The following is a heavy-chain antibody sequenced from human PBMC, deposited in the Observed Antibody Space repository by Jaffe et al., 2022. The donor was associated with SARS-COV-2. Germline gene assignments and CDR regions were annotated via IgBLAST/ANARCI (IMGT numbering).Heavy chain of an antibody. Sequence: EVQLVESGGGLVKPGGSLRLSCAASGFTFSSYSMNWVRQAPGKGLEWVSSISSSSSYIYYADSVKGRFTISRDNAKNSLYLQMNSLRAEDTAVYYCARDAEDYYDSSGYYPDFDYWGQGTLVTVSS. CDR2: ISSSSSYI. CDR3: ARDAEDYYDSSGYYPDFDY. D-gene: IGHD3-22*01. V-gene: IGHV3-21*01. J-gene: IGHJ4*02. CDR1: GFTFSSYS.